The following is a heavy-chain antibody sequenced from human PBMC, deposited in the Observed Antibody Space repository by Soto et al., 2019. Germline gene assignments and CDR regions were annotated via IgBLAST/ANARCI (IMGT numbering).Heavy chain of an antibody. J-gene: IGHJ4*02. Sequence: SETLSLTCTVSGGSIISDYSSWIRQPPGKGLEWIGYISYSGSTNYNPSLMSVVAITVDTSKNQFSLQLFSVTAADSAAYYCARVLGGSSLFDYWGQGTLVTVSS. CDR2: ISYSGST. CDR3: ARVLGGSSLFDY. V-gene: IGHV4-59*01. D-gene: IGHD1-26*01. CDR1: GGSIISDY.